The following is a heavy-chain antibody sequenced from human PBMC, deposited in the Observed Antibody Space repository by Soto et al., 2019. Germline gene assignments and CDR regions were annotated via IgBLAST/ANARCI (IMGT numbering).Heavy chain of an antibody. CDR2: ISKDGSNK. Sequence: QVQLVETGGGVAHPWRTLNFSCPASGFTLSSFGTHWFRQPPGKGLEWVEVISKDGSNKYYADSVKGRFTISRDNSKNTLYLQMNSLRAEDTAMYYCAKDYYYARRGWVDWGQGTLVTVSS. CDR3: AKDYYYARRGWVD. CDR1: GFTLSSFG. J-gene: IGHJ4*02. D-gene: IGHD3-22*01. V-gene: IGHV3-30*18.